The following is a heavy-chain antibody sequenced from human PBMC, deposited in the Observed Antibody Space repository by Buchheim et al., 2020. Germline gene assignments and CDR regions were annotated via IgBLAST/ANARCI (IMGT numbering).Heavy chain of an antibody. CDR3: AKSGHFDY. V-gene: IGHV3-23*01. D-gene: IGHD2-15*01. Sequence: EVQLLESGGGLLQPGGSLRLSCAASGFTFISDGMSWVRQAPGKGLEWVSSISGSGTGTVYADSVKGRFTISRDNSKNTLDLQMNSLRAEDTAVYYCAKSGHFDYWGQGTL. CDR1: GFTFISDG. J-gene: IGHJ4*02. CDR2: ISGSGTGT.